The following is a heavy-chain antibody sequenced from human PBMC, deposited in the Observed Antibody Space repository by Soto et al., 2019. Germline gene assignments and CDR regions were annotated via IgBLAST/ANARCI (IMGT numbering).Heavy chain of an antibody. V-gene: IGHV4-4*07. CDR1: RASIYTYS. Sequence: PSETLSLTCTVSRASIYTYSWTWIRQPAGKGLQWIGHIYSSGSANYSPFLKSRVSMSVDSSKNQISLKLSSVTAADTAVYYCATIVGANDYWGQGALVTVSS. CDR2: IYSSGSA. CDR3: ATIVGANDY. J-gene: IGHJ4*02. D-gene: IGHD1-26*01.